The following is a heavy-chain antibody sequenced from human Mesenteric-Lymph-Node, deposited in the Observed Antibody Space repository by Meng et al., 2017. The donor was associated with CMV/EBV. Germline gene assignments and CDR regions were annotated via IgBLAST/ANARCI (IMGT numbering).Heavy chain of an antibody. D-gene: IGHD2-2*02. CDR1: GDSVSNNDYY. CDR2: IYYGGTT. Sequence: SETLSLTCTVSGDSVSNNDYYWSWFRQPPGKGPEWIGYIYYGGTTNYHPSLRGRVTISVDTTKNQFSLKLSSVTAADTAVYYCARVGYCSSTSCYTGGYFDYWGQGTLVTVSS. J-gene: IGHJ4*02. V-gene: IGHV4-61*08. CDR3: ARVGYCSSTSCYTGGYFDY.